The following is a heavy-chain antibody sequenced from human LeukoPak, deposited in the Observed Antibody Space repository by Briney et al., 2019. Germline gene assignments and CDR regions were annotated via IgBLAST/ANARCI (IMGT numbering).Heavy chain of an antibody. CDR2: ITGGSGGST. V-gene: IGHV3-23*01. Sequence: GGSLRLSCAASGFTFSSYAISWVRQAPGKGLEWVSAITGGSGGSTYYADSVKGRFTISRDNSKNTLYLQMNSLRAEDTAVYYCAKKTGYSSGWYFDYWGQGTLVTVSS. CDR1: GFTFSSYA. D-gene: IGHD6-19*01. J-gene: IGHJ4*02. CDR3: AKKTGYSSGWYFDY.